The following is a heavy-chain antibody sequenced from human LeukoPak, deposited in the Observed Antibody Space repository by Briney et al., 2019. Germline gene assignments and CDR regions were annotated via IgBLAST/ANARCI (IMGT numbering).Heavy chain of an antibody. D-gene: IGHD6-6*01. CDR1: GYTFTSYY. V-gene: IGHV1-46*01. J-gene: IGHJ4*02. CDR2: INPSGGST. CDR3: ARDGRNPGIEARPPPNDY. Sequence: ASVKVSCKASGYTFTSYYMHWVRQAPGQGLEWMGIINPSGGSTSYAQKFQGRVTMTRDTSTSTVYMELSSLRSEDTAVYYCARDGRNPGIEARPPPNDYWGQGTLVTVSS.